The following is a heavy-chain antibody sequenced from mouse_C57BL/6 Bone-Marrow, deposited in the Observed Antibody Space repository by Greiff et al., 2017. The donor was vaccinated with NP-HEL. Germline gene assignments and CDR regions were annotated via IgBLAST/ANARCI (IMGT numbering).Heavy chain of an antibody. Sequence: QVQLQQSGAELVRPGTSVKVSCKASGYAFTNYLIEWVKQRPGQGLEWIGVINPGSGGTNYNEKFKGKATLTADKSSSTAYMQLSSLTSEDSAVYFCARWYGSNNYFDYRGQGTTLTVSS. CDR2: INPGSGGT. D-gene: IGHD1-1*01. CDR3: ARWYGSNNYFDY. CDR1: GYAFTNYL. J-gene: IGHJ2*01. V-gene: IGHV1-54*01.